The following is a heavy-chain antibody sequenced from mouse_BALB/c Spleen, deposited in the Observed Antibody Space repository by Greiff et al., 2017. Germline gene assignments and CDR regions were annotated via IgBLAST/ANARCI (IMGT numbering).Heavy chain of an antibody. CDR3: TRGGSVAY. Sequence: LQQPGSELVRPGASVKLSCKASGYTFTSYWMHWVKQRPGQGLEWIGNIYPGSGSTNYDEKFKSKATLTVDTSSSTAYMQLSSLTSEDSAVYCGTRGGSVAYWGQGTLVTVSA. V-gene: IGHV1S22*01. CDR2: IYPGSGST. J-gene: IGHJ3*01. CDR1: GYTFTSYW.